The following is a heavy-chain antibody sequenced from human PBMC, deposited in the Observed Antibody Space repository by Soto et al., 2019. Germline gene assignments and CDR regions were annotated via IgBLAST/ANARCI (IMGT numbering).Heavy chain of an antibody. CDR2: TYYRSKWYN. J-gene: IGHJ5*02. D-gene: IGHD3-9*01. CDR1: GDSVSSNSAA. Sequence: PSQTLSLTCAISGDSVSSNSAAWNWIRQSPSRGLEWLGRTYYRSKWYNDYAVSVKSRITINPDTSKNQFSLQLNSVTPEDTAVYYCARDLSDILPGLNWFDPWGQGTLVTVSS. V-gene: IGHV6-1*01. CDR3: ARDLSDILPGLNWFDP.